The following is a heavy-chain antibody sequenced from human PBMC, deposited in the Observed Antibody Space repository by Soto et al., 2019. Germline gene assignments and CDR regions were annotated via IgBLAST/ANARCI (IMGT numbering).Heavy chain of an antibody. V-gene: IGHV3-7*01. CDR3: AREFH. CDR2: INQDGSVT. J-gene: IGHJ4*02. Sequence: GGSLRLSCEASGFSLSNYWTSWVRQAPGKGLEWVANINQDGSVTSYGDSVKGRFTISRDNAKNSLYLQMSSLRAEDTAVYYCAREFHWGQGTLVTAPQ. D-gene: IGHD2-21*01. CDR1: GFSLSNYW.